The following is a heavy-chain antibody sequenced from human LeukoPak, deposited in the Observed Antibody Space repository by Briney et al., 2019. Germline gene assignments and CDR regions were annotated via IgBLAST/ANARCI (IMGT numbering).Heavy chain of an antibody. J-gene: IGHJ5*02. CDR2: IYYSGST. V-gene: IGHV4-39*01. Sequence: SETLSLTCTVSGGSISSSSYYWGWIRQPPGKGLEWIGSIYYSGSTYYNPSLKSRVTISVDTSKNQFSLKLSSVTAADTAVYYCARLFNFSNWFDPWGQGTLVTVSS. CDR1: GGSISSSSYY. D-gene: IGHD1-20*01. CDR3: ARLFNFSNWFDP.